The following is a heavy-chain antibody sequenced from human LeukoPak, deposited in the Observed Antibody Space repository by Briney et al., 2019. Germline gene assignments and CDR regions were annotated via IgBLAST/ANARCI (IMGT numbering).Heavy chain of an antibody. D-gene: IGHD5-12*01. J-gene: IGHJ6*02. CDR1: GFTFSSYS. Sequence: GGSLRLSCAASGFTFSSYSMNWVRQAPGKGLEWVSSISSSSSYIYYADSVKGRFTISRDNAKNSLYLQMNSLRAEDTAVYYCARGSSGYSGYDSSRYGMDVWGQGTTVTVSS. CDR2: ISSSSSYI. CDR3: ARGSSGYSGYDSSRYGMDV. V-gene: IGHV3-21*01.